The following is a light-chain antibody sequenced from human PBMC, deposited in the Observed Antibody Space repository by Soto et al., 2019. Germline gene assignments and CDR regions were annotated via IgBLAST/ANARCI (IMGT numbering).Light chain of an antibody. Sequence: EIVMTQSPFTLAVSPGERATLSCRASQSVSSNLAWYQQTPGQAPSLLIYGAFTRATGIPARFSGTGSGTEFTLTISSLQSEDFALYYCQQYNDWPLTFGQGTKVDIK. CDR2: GAF. J-gene: IGKJ1*01. CDR3: QQYNDWPLT. V-gene: IGKV3-15*01. CDR1: QSVSSN.